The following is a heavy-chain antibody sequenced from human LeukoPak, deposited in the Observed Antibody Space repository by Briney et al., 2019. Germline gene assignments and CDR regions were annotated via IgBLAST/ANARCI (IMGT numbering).Heavy chain of an antibody. V-gene: IGHV4-59*01. CDR1: GGSISPYY. Sequence: SETLSLTCTVSGGSISPYYWSWIRQPPGKGLEWIGYIHHSGSTNYNPSLKSRVTISVDTSNNQLSLKLSSVTAADTAVYYCASFYSGSYDTGSFDYFNYWGQGTLVTVSS. J-gene: IGHJ4*02. CDR3: ASFYSGSYDTGSFDYFNY. CDR2: IHHSGST. D-gene: IGHD1-26*01.